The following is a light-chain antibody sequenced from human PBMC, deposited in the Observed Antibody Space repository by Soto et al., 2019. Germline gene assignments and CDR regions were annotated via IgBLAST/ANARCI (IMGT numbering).Light chain of an antibody. Sequence: DIQMTQSPPTLSASVGDRVTITCRASQSIRHYLAWYQQMPGKAPKLLIYGASTLQSGVPSRFSGSGSGTEFTLTISILQPDDFGTYFCQHHHSYSQTFGQGTNVDIK. CDR3: QHHHSYSQT. CDR2: GAS. J-gene: IGKJ1*01. V-gene: IGKV1-5*01. CDR1: QSIRHY.